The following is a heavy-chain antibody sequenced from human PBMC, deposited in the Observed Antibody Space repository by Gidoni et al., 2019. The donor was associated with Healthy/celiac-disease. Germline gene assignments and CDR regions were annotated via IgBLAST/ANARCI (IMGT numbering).Heavy chain of an antibody. V-gene: IGHV2-26*01. Sequence: QVTLKESGPVLVKPTETLTLTCTVSGFSLSNARMGVSWIRQPPGKALEWLAHIFSNDEKSYSTSLKSRLTISKDTSKSQVVLTMTNMDPVDTATYYCALYDSSGYGYYYYGMDVWGQGTTVTVSS. CDR3: ALYDSSGYGYYYYGMDV. CDR2: IFSNDEK. D-gene: IGHD3-22*01. J-gene: IGHJ6*02. CDR1: GFSLSNARMG.